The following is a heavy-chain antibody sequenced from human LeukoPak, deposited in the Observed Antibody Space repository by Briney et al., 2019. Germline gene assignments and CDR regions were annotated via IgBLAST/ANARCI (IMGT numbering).Heavy chain of an antibody. CDR3: ARQPVYNSSSAHAFDI. D-gene: IGHD6-13*01. Sequence: SETLSLTCAVYGGPFRDYYWPWIRQPPGKGLEGMGEIDHSGSTNYNPSLKSRVTMSVDPSKNQFSLMLTSVTAADTAVYYCARQPVYNSSSAHAFDIWGQGTMVTVSS. V-gene: IGHV4-34*01. CDR1: GGPFRDYY. CDR2: IDHSGST. J-gene: IGHJ3*02.